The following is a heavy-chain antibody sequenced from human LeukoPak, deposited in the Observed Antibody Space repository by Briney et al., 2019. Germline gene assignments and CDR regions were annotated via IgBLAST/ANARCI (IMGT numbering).Heavy chain of an antibody. CDR1: GFTFSDYY. CDR3: ARDFSDVRGNIFDS. V-gene: IGHV3-11*04. CDR2: SSTSGSIT. D-gene: IGHD3-10*02. Sequence: GGSLRLSGAASGFTFSDYYMSWIRQAPGKGLQWLAYSSTSGSITYYADSVKGRFTISRDNAKNSVYLQMNSLRAEDTAVYYCARDFSDVRGNIFDSWGQGTLVTVSS. J-gene: IGHJ4*02.